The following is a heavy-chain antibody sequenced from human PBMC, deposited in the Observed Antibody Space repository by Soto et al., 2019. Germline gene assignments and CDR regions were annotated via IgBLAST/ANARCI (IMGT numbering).Heavy chain of an antibody. CDR1: GFTFSSYA. CDR2: ISGSGGST. V-gene: IGHV3-23*01. Sequence: GGSLRLSCAASGFTFSSYAMSWVRQAPGKGLEWVSAISGSGGSTYYADSVKGRFTISRDNSKNTLYLQMNSLRAEDTAVYYCAKHIAVAGHYYYYYMDVWGKGTTVTASS. J-gene: IGHJ6*03. D-gene: IGHD6-19*01. CDR3: AKHIAVAGHYYYYYMDV.